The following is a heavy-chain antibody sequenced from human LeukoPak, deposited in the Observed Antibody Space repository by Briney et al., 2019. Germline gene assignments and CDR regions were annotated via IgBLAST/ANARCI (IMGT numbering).Heavy chain of an antibody. Sequence: SETLSLTCTVSGGPVSSDSYYWSWIRQPPGKGLEWIGSIFYSGSTNYNPSLKSRVTISVDTSKNQFSLKLSSVTAADTAVYYCARDVRTRSGSYYFLDYWGQGTLVTVSS. V-gene: IGHV4-61*01. CDR3: ARDVRTRSGSYYFLDY. CDR1: GGPVSSDSYY. CDR2: IFYSGST. D-gene: IGHD1-26*01. J-gene: IGHJ4*02.